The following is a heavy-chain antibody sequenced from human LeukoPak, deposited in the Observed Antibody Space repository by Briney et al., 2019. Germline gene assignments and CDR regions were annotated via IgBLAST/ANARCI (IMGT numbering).Heavy chain of an antibody. J-gene: IGHJ6*03. D-gene: IGHD4-11*01. CDR1: GFTFSNAW. V-gene: IGHV3-15*01. CDR2: IKSKTDGGTT. Sequence: GGSLGLSCAASGFTFSNAWMSWVRQAPGKGLEWVGRIKSKTDGGTTDYAAPVKGRFTISRDDSKNTLYLQMNSLKTEDTAVYYCTTVPYSKGYYYYYMDVWGKGTTVTVSS. CDR3: TTVPYSKGYYYYYMDV.